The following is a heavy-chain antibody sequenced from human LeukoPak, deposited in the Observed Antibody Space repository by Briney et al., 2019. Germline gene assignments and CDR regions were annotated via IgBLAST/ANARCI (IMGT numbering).Heavy chain of an antibody. J-gene: IGHJ4*02. Sequence: PSETLSLTCTVSGYSISSGYYWGWIRQPPGKGLEWIGSIYHSGSTYYNPSLKSRVTISVDTSKNQFSLKLSSVTAADTAVYYCARGERGYRIFDYWGQGTLVTVSS. CDR1: GYSISSGYY. CDR3: ARGERGYRIFDY. V-gene: IGHV4-38-2*02. D-gene: IGHD5-18*01. CDR2: IYHSGST.